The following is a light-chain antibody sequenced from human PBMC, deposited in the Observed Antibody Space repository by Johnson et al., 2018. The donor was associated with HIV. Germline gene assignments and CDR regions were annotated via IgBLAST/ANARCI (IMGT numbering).Light chain of an antibody. CDR2: RNN. CDR3: GTWDSGLGALYV. CDR1: SSNIGSNT. Sequence: QSVLTQPPSASGTPGQRVTISCSGSSSNIGSNTVNWYQQLPGTAPKLLIYRNNQRPSGVPDRFSGSKSGTSASLGITGLQTGYEADYYCGTWDSGLGALYVFGTGTKVTVL. V-gene: IGLV1-44*01. J-gene: IGLJ1*01.